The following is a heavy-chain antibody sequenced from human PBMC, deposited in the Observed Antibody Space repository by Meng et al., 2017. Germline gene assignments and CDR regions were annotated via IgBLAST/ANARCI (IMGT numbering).Heavy chain of an antibody. CDR3: AGITMSRAGDY. V-gene: IGHV4-34*01. Sequence: QVQLQQWGAGLLKPSETLSHTCAVYGGSVSGYYWSWIRQPPGKGLEWIGEINHSGSTNYNPSLKSRVTIPVDTSKNQFSLKLSSVTAADTAVYYCAGITMSRAGDYWGQGTLVTVSS. J-gene: IGHJ4*02. CDR2: INHSGST. CDR1: GGSVSGYY. D-gene: IGHD3-22*01.